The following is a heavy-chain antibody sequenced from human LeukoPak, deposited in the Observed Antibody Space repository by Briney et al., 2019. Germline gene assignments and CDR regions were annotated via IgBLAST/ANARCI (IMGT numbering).Heavy chain of an antibody. J-gene: IGHJ5*02. V-gene: IGHV3-7*01. Sequence: GGSLRLSCAASGFTFSSYWMSWVRQAPGKGLEWVANIKQDGSEKYYVDSVKGRFTISRDNAENSLYLQMNSLRAEDTAVYYCARAYVLLLEDWFDPWGQGTLVTVSS. D-gene: IGHD3-10*01. CDR2: IKQDGSEK. CDR3: ARAYVLLLEDWFDP. CDR1: GFTFSSYW.